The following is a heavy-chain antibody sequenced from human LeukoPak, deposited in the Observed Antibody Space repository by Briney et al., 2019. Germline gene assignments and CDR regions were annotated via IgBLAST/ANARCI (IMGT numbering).Heavy chain of an antibody. CDR2: IKLDGCDK. D-gene: IGHD6-25*01. V-gene: IGHV3-7*01. Sequence: PGGTLRLSCAVSGFTFSTYWRTLGRQAPGKGLGSLANIKLDGCDKYFVDSVKGRFTISRDNAKNSLYLQITSPRDEDTAVYYCARDQFARYPASFDFWGHGTLVTVSS. CDR3: ARDQFARYPASFDF. CDR1: GFTFSTYW. J-gene: IGHJ4*01.